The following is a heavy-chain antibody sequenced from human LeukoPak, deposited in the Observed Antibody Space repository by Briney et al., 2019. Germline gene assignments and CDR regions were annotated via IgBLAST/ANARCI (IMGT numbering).Heavy chain of an antibody. V-gene: IGHV4-34*01. Sequence: SETLSLTCAVYGGSFSGYYWSWIRQPPGKGLEWIGEINHSGSTNYNPSLKSRVTISVDTSKNQFSLKLSPVTAADTAVYYCARDYYDSSGPGGSDAFDIWGQGTMVTVSS. CDR2: INHSGST. CDR1: GGSFSGYY. D-gene: IGHD3-22*01. CDR3: ARDYYDSSGPGGSDAFDI. J-gene: IGHJ3*02.